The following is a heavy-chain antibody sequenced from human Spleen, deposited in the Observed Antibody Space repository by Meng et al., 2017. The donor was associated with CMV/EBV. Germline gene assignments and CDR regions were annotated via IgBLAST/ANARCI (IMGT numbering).Heavy chain of an antibody. J-gene: IGHJ4*02. CDR2: IYTSGST. D-gene: IGHD1-26*01. Sequence: GESLKISCAASGFTISSNYMNWVRQASGKGLEWVSVIYTSGSTYYADSVQGRFTISRGNVKNSLNLQMNSLRVEDTAVYYCARVMSGRGEDYWGQGTLVTVSS. CDR1: GFTISSNY. V-gene: IGHV3-66*01. CDR3: ARVMSGRGEDY.